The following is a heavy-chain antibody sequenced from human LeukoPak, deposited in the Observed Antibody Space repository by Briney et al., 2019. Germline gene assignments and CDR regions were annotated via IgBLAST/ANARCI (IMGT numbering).Heavy chain of an antibody. Sequence: PGGSLRLSCAASGFSFSSYEMNWVRQAPGKGLEWVSYISSSGSIMYSADSVKGRFTISRDNAKNSLYLQMNSLRAEDTAIYYRSGQYSSSSVVDYWGQGTLVTVSS. CDR2: ISSSGSIM. D-gene: IGHD6-6*01. CDR1: GFSFSSYE. CDR3: SGQYSSSSVVDY. V-gene: IGHV3-48*03. J-gene: IGHJ4*02.